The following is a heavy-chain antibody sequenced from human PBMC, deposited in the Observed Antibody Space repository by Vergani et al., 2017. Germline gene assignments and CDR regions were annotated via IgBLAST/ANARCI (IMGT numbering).Heavy chain of an antibody. CDR1: GGSITSGRFY. J-gene: IGHJ5*02. Sequence: QVQLHESGPGLVKPSQTLSLTCTVSGGSITSGRFYWSWIRQPAGKGLDWIGRNHSSGTINYNPSLKSRVTLSVEPPKNQLSWRWTSVTAADTAVYYCARDSWTWELKEVCWFDTWGQGTLVSVSS. CDR3: ARDSWTWELKEVCWFDT. D-gene: IGHD1-26*01. CDR2: NHSSGTI. V-gene: IGHV4-61*02.